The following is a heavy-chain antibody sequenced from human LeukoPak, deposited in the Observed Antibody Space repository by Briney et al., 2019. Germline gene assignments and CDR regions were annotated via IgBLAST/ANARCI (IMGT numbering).Heavy chain of an antibody. Sequence: GSLRLSCAASGFTFSSYWMSWVRQAPGKGLEWVANIKQDGSEKYYVDSVKGRFTISRDNAKDSLYLQMNSLRAEDTAVYYCARNSSGYCRHDYWGQGTLVTVSS. J-gene: IGHJ4*02. CDR3: ARNSSGYCRHDY. CDR1: GFTFSSYW. V-gene: IGHV3-7*01. CDR2: IKQDGSEK. D-gene: IGHD3-22*01.